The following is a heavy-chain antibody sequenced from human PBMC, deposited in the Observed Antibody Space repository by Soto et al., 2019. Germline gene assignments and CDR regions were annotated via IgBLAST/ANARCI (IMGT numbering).Heavy chain of an antibody. CDR1: GFTVSSNY. CDR2: IYSGGST. D-gene: IGHD6-6*01. J-gene: IGHJ1*01. Sequence: GGSLRLSCAASGFTVSSNYMSWVRQAPGKGLEWVSVIYSGGSTYYADSVKGRFTISRDNSKNTLYLQMNSLRAEDTVVYYCARDEYSSSSEYFQHWGQGTLVTVSS. CDR3: ARDEYSSSSEYFQH. V-gene: IGHV3-53*01.